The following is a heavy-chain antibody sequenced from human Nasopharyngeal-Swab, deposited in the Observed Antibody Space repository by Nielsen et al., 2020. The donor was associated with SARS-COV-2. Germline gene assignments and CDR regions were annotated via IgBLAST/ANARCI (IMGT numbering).Heavy chain of an antibody. CDR3: AKDFETYCSGGSCGVFDY. CDR2: ISGSGGST. Sequence: GESLKISCAASGFTFSSYAMSWVRQAPGKELEWASAISGSGGSTYYADSVKGRFTISRDNSKNTLYLQMNSLRAEDTAVYYCAKDFETYCSGGSCGVFDYWGQGTLVTVSS. CDR1: GFTFSSYA. J-gene: IGHJ4*02. D-gene: IGHD2-15*01. V-gene: IGHV3-23*01.